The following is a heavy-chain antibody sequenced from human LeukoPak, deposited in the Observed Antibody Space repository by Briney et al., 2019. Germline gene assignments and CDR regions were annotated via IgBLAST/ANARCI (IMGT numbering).Heavy chain of an antibody. CDR1: SGSNGSYY. J-gene: IGHJ3*02. V-gene: IGHV4-59*01. D-gene: IGHD5-12*01. CDR2: IYSSGNT. CDR3: ARDRSGYDRDDAFDI. Sequence: SETLSLTCTVSSGSNGSYYWRWIRQPPGKGLEWIGYIYSSGNTNDHPSLKRRVTIAIDTSKNQFSLKLNSVTAADTAVYYCARDRSGYDRDDAFDIWGQGTMVTVSS.